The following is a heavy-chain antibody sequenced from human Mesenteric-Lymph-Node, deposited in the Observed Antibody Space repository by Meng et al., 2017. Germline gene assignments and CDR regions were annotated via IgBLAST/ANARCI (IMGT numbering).Heavy chain of an antibody. CDR1: GGSISSSSYY. CDR3: ARYDRGGRHDAFDI. D-gene: IGHD2-15*01. V-gene: IGHV4-61*05. Sequence: SETLSLTCTVSGGSISSSSYYWAWIRQPPGKGLEWIGYMFDGGRTNYNPSLKSRVTISVDTSKNQFSLKLSSVTAADTAVYYCARYDRGGRHDAFDIWGQGTMVTVSS. J-gene: IGHJ3*02. CDR2: MFDGGRT.